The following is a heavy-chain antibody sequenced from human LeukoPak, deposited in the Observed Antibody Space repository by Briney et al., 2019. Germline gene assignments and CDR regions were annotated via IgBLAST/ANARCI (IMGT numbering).Heavy chain of an antibody. D-gene: IGHD5-12*01. J-gene: IGHJ6*03. CDR1: GGSVNSYY. CDR3: ARGRGIVATITYIYYYYYMDV. V-gene: IGHV4-4*07. CDR2: IYTSGST. Sequence: SETLSLTCTVPGGSVNSYYWSWIRQPAGKGLEWIGRIYTSGSTNYNPSLKSRVTISVDTSKNQFSLKLSSVTAADTAVYYCARGRGIVATITYIYYYYYMDVWGKGTTVTVSS.